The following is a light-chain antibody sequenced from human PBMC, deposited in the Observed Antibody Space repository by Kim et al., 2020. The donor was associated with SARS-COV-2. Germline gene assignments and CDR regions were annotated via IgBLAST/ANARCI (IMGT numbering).Light chain of an antibody. CDR2: YDS. CDR3: QVWDSSSDHRVV. V-gene: IGLV3-21*04. CDR1: SIGSKS. J-gene: IGLJ2*01. Sequence: PGKQARVSCGGNSIGSKSVHWYQQKSGQAPVLVIYYDSDRPSGIPERFSGSNSGNTATLTISRVEAGDEADYYCQVWDSSSDHRVVFGGGTQLTVL.